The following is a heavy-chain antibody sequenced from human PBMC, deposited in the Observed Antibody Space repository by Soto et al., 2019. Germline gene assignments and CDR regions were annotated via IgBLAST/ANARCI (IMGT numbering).Heavy chain of an antibody. D-gene: IGHD6-13*01. CDR3: VKELARAAAGPLGGFDY. CDR1: GFTFSSYA. CDR2: ISGNGGST. Sequence: GGSLRLSCSASGFTFSSYAMHWVRQAPGKGLEYVSAISGNGGSTYYADSVKGRFTISRDNSKNTLYLQMSSLRAEDTAVYYCVKELARAAAGPLGGFDYWGQGTLVTVSS. V-gene: IGHV3-64D*06. J-gene: IGHJ4*02.